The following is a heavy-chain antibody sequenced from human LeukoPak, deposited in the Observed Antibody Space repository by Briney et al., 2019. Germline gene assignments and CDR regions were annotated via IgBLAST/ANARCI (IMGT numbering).Heavy chain of an antibody. J-gene: IGHJ4*02. V-gene: IGHV4-31*03. CDR3: ARGGDRRGFDY. Sequence: PSGTLSLTCIVSGGSISSGGYYWSWIRQHPGKGLEWIGYIYDSGTTYYNPSLKSRVSISVDTSKNQFSLKLSSVTAADTAVYYCARGGDRRGFDYWGQGTLVTVSS. CDR1: GGSISSGGYY. D-gene: IGHD1-14*01. CDR2: IYDSGTT.